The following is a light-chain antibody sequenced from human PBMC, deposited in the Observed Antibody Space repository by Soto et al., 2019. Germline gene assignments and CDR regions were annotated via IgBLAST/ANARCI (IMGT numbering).Light chain of an antibody. J-gene: IGKJ1*01. V-gene: IGKV3-15*01. CDR3: QQSGT. CDR2: GAS. Sequence: ETVMTQSPATLSVSPGERATLSCWASQSVNSNLAWYQQKLGQAPRVLIYGASTRATGIPDRFSGSGSGTDFTLTISRLEPEDFAVYYCQQSGTFGQGTKVDIK. CDR1: QSVNSN.